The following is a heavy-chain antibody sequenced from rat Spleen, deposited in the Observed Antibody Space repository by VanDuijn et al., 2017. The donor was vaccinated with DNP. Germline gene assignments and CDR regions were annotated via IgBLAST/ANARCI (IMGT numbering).Heavy chain of an antibody. CDR1: GFTFSDSG. J-gene: IGHJ1*01. CDR3: TTNWYFDY. CDR2: LTDSGAGS. V-gene: IGHV5-20*01. Sequence: EVQLVESGGGLVQPGRSLKLSCAASGFTFSDSGMAWVRQSPTKGLEWVASLTDSGAGSYYRDSVKGRFTISRDNAKSTLYLQMDSLRSEDTATYYCTTNWYFDYWGPGTMVTVSS.